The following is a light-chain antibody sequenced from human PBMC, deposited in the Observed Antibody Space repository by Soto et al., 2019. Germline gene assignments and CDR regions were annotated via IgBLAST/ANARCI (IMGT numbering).Light chain of an antibody. CDR1: SSDVGGSDY. Sequence: SVLTQPPSASGSPGQSVTISCTGTSSDVGGSDYVSWYQQHPGKAPKLMIYGINKRPSGVPDRFSGSNSGNTASLTVPGLQAEDEADYYCSSFAGSNNVPYVFGPGTNVTVL. J-gene: IGLJ1*01. CDR2: GIN. V-gene: IGLV2-8*01. CDR3: SSFAGSNNVPYV.